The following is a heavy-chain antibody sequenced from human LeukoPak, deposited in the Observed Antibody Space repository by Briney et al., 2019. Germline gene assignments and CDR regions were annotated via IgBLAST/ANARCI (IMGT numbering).Heavy chain of an antibody. V-gene: IGHV4-34*01. CDR3: ARGQGTVTTR. D-gene: IGHD4-17*01. Sequence: SETLSLTCAVSGGSFSGYYWTWIRQPPGKGLEWIGEINHSGSANYNPSLKSRVTISLDTSKNQFSLNLSSVTAADTAVYYCARGQGTVTTRWGQGTLVTVSS. CDR2: INHSGSA. J-gene: IGHJ4*02. CDR1: GGSFSGYY.